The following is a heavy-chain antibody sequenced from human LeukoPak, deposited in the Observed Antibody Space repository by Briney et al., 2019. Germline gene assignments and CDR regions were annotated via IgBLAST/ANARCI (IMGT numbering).Heavy chain of an antibody. CDR2: IYHSGST. CDR1: GGSISSSNW. CDR3: ARESQSVLWFGVHL. V-gene: IGHV4-4*02. Sequence: PSETLSLTCAVSGGSISSSNWWSWVRQPPGKGLEWIWGIYHSGSTNYNPSLKSRGTISVDKSKNQFSLKLSSVTAAETAVYHCARESQSVLWFGVHLWGHGTLVTVSS. J-gene: IGHJ4*01. D-gene: IGHD3-10*01.